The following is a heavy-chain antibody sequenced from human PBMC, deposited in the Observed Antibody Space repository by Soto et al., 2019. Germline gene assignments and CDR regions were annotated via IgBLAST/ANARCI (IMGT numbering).Heavy chain of an antibody. CDR3: AKSSLARLTSIDQ. D-gene: IGHD3-22*01. Sequence: GGSLRLSCAGSGFTFSDYAMTWVRQAPGKGLEWVSTISASGGTTKYADSMRGRLTISRDNSKNTLHLQMNSLRAEDTAIYYWAKSSLARLTSIDQWGQGILVTVSS. CDR1: GFTFSDYA. CDR2: ISASGGTT. V-gene: IGHV3-23*01. J-gene: IGHJ4*02.